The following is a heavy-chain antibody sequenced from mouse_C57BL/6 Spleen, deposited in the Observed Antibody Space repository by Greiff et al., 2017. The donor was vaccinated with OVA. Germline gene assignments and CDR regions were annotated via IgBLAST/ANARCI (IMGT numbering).Heavy chain of an antibody. J-gene: IGHJ1*03. CDR1: GYTFTDHT. D-gene: IGHD2-4*01. CDR2: IYPRDGST. CDR3: ARVVYDYDDYWYFDV. V-gene: IGHV1-78*01. Sequence: QVQLQQSDAELVKPGASVKISCKVSGYTFTDHTIHWMKQRPEQGLEWIGYIYPRDGSTKYNEKFKGKATLTADKSSSTAYMQLNSLTSEDSAVYFCARVVYDYDDYWYFDVWGTGTTVTVSS.